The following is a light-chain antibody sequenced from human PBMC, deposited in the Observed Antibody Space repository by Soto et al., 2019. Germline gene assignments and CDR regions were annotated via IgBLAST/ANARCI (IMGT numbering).Light chain of an antibody. V-gene: IGLV3-1*01. CDR2: QDS. J-gene: IGLJ2*01. Sequence: SYELTQPPSVSVSPGQTASITCSGDKLGDKYACWYQQKPGQSPVLVIYQDSKRPSGIPERFSGSNSGNTATLTISGTQAMYEAEYYCHAWDSSTGEVVFGGGTKLTVL. CDR3: HAWDSSTGEVV. CDR1: KLGDKY.